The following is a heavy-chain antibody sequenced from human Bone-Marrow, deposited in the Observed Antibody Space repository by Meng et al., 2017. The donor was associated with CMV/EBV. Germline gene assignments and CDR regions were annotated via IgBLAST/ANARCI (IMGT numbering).Heavy chain of an antibody. CDR3: ARLSYYSDSSGYFFDY. J-gene: IGHJ4*02. D-gene: IGHD3-22*01. CDR1: GGSISSSSYY. Sequence: SETLSLTCTVSGGSISSSSYYWGWIRQPPGKGLEWIGSIYYSGSTYYNPSLKSRVTISVDTSKNQFSLKLSSVTAADTAVYYCARLSYYSDSSGYFFDYWGQGTLVTVSS. V-gene: IGHV4-39*01. CDR2: IYYSGST.